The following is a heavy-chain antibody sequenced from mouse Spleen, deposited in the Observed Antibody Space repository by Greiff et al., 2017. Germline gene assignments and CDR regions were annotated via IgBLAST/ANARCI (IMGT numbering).Heavy chain of an antibody. CDR3: ARRTFDGYPYWYFDV. V-gene: IGHV5-9-3*01. CDR2: ISSGGGNT. D-gene: IGHD2-3*01. CDR1: GFTFSSYA. Sequence: EVQRVESGGGLVKLGGSLKLSCAASGFTFSSYAMSWVRQTPEKRLEWVATISSGGGNTYYPDSVKGRFTISRDNAKNTLYLQMSSLKSEDTAMYYCARRTFDGYPYWYFDVWGAGTTVTVSS. J-gene: IGHJ1*01.